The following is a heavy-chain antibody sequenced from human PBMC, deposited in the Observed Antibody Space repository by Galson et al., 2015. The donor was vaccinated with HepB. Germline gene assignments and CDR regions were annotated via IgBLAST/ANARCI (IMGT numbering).Heavy chain of an antibody. D-gene: IGHD2-15*01. V-gene: IGHV1-58*01. Sequence: SAKDSCKASGFTFTSSAVQWVRQARGQRLEWIGWIVVGSGNTNYAQKFQERVTITRDMSTSTAYMALSSLRSKDTAVYYCAAERFRCSGGSCYSYYYGMDVWGQGTTVTVSS. J-gene: IGHJ6*02. CDR1: GFTFTSSA. CDR2: IVVGSGNT. CDR3: AAERFRCSGGSCYSYYYGMDV.